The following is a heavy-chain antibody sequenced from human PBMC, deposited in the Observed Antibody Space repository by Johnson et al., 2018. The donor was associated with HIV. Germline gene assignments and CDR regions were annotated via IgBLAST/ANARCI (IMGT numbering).Heavy chain of an antibody. CDR2: ISYDGSNK. V-gene: IGHV3-30-3*01. Sequence: QVQLVESGGGLVKPGGSLRLSCAASGFTFSSYAMHWVRQAPGKGLEWVAVISYDGSNKYYADSVKGRFTVSRDNSKNTLYLQMNSLRAEDTAVYYCASPEGYYDSPDALDIWGQGTKVTVSS. CDR3: ASPEGYYDSPDALDI. CDR1: GFTFSSYA. D-gene: IGHD3-22*01. J-gene: IGHJ3*02.